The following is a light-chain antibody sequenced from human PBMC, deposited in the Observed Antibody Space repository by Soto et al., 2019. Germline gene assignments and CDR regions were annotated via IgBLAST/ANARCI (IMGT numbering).Light chain of an antibody. CDR3: QQYSSSPLT. CDR1: QSVSSSY. J-gene: IGKJ4*01. CDR2: GAS. V-gene: IGKV3-20*01. Sequence: EIVLTQSPGTLSLSPGERATLSCRASQSVSSSYLAWYQQNPGQAPRLVIYGASSRATGIPDRFSGSGSGTDFTLTISRLEPEDFVLYYCQQYSSSPLTFGGGTKVEIK.